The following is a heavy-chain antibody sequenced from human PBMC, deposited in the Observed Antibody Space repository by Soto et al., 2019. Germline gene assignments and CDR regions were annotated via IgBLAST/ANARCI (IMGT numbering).Heavy chain of an antibody. Sequence: SETLSLTSAVYGGSFSGFYWSWIRQPPGKGLEWIGEINHSGSTNYNPSLKSRVTISVDTSKNQFSLKLSSVTAADTAVYYCARGAAGNAYLWGQGIPVTVSS. J-gene: IGHJ4*02. D-gene: IGHD6-13*01. CDR1: GGSFSGFY. CDR2: INHSGST. CDR3: ARGAAGNAYL. V-gene: IGHV4-34*01.